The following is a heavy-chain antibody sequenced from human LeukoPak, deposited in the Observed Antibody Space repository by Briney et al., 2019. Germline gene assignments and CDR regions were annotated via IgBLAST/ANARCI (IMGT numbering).Heavy chain of an antibody. CDR3: ARSSGAGDAFDI. V-gene: IGHV1-69*01. D-gene: IGHD1-14*01. CDR2: IIPIFGTA. Sequence: GSSVKVSCKASVGTFSSYAISWVRQAPGQGLEWMGGIIPIFGTANYAQKFQGRVTITADDSTSTAYMELSSLRSEDTAVYYCARSSGAGDAFDIWGQGTMVTVSS. J-gene: IGHJ3*02. CDR1: VGTFSSYA.